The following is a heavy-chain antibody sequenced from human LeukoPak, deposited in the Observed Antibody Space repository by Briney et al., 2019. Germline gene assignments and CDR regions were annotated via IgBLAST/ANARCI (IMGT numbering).Heavy chain of an antibody. J-gene: IGHJ4*01. V-gene: IGHV1-46*01. D-gene: IGHD2-2*01. CDR3: ARGASVVVPAAIGLDY. CDR1: GYTFTSYY. CDR2: INPSGGST. Sequence: GASVKVSCKASGYTFTSYYMHWVRQAPGQGLEWMGIINPSGGSTSYAQKFQGRVTMTRDTSTSTVYMELSSLRSEDTAVYYCARGASVVVPAAIGLDYWGHGTLVTVSS.